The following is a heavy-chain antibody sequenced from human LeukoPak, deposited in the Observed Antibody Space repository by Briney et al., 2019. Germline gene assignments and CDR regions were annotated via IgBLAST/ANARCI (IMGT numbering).Heavy chain of an antibody. Sequence: SETLSLTCTVSGGSISSYYWSWIRQPPGKGLEWIGYIYYSGSTNYNPSLESRVTISVDTSKNQFSLRLSSVTAADTAVYYCARDHSSSSPPKYWGQGTLVTVSS. J-gene: IGHJ4*02. CDR2: IYYSGST. CDR1: GGSISSYY. CDR3: ARDHSSSSPPKY. D-gene: IGHD6-6*01. V-gene: IGHV4-59*01.